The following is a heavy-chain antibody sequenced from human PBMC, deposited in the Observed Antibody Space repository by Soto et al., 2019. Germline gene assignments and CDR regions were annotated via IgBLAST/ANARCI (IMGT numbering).Heavy chain of an antibody. J-gene: IGHJ4*02. D-gene: IGHD7-27*01. CDR2: SYYTGAT. CDR1: VGSITGYY. Sequence: PSETLSLTCTVSVGSITGYYWSWIRQSPGKGLEWIGCSYYTGATNYNPSLKSRVTILVYTSKSQFSLTLSSATAADTAVYYCARERTPRTGFDYWGQGTLVTVSS. V-gene: IGHV4-59*01. CDR3: ARERTPRTGFDY.